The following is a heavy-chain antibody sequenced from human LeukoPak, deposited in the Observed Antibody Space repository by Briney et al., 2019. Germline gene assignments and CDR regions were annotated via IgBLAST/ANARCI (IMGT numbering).Heavy chain of an antibody. D-gene: IGHD2-15*01. Sequence: GGSLRLSCAASGFTVSSNYMSWVRQAPGKGLEWVSIIYSDEDTYYADSVKGRFTISRDNAKNSLYLQMNSLRAEDTALYYCARDDCSGGSCYFDYWGQGTLVTVSS. J-gene: IGHJ4*02. CDR1: GFTVSSNY. CDR2: IYSDEDT. V-gene: IGHV3-53*01. CDR3: ARDDCSGGSCYFDY.